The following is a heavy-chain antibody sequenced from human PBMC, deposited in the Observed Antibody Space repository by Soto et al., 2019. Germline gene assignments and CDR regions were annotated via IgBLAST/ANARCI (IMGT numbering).Heavy chain of an antibody. CDR2: ISYDGSNK. CDR1: GFTFSSYA. D-gene: IGHD3-10*01. J-gene: IGHJ4*02. V-gene: IGHV3-30-3*01. Sequence: QVQLVESGGGVVQPGRSLRLSCAASGFTFSSYAMHWVRQAPGKGLEWVAVISYDGSNKYYADSVKGRFTISRDNSKNTLYLQMNSLRAEDTAVYYCAKDQVDYYGSGIGLDYWGQGTLVTVSS. CDR3: AKDQVDYYGSGIGLDY.